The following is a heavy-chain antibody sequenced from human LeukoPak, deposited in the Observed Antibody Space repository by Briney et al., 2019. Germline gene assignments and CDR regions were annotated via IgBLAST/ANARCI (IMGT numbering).Heavy chain of an antibody. Sequence: ASVKVSCKASGYTFTSYGISWVRQAPGQGLEWMGWISAYNGNTNYAQKLQSRVTMTTDTSTSTAYMELRSLRSDDTAVYYCATLLRYDSSGLPFGPWGQGTLVTVSS. D-gene: IGHD3-22*01. CDR2: ISAYNGNT. V-gene: IGHV1-18*01. J-gene: IGHJ5*02. CDR1: GYTFTSYG. CDR3: ATLLRYDSSGLPFGP.